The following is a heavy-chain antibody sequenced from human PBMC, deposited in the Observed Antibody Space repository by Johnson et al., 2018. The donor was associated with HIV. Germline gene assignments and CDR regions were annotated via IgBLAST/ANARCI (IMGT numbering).Heavy chain of an antibody. D-gene: IGHD3-9*01. V-gene: IGHV3-64*01. Sequence: EVQLVESGGGLVQPGGSLRLSCAASGFTFSSYAMHWVRQAPGKRLEFVSAISSNGGSTYYANSVKGIFTISRDNSKNTLYLQMGSLRTEDMAVYYCARGAGYFDWLSADEGFAFDIWGQGTMVTVSS. J-gene: IGHJ3*02. CDR2: ISSNGGST. CDR1: GFTFSSYA. CDR3: ARGAGYFDWLSADEGFAFDI.